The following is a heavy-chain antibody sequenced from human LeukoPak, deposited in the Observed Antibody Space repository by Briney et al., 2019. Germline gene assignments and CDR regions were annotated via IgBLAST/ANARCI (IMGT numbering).Heavy chain of an antibody. CDR3: ARHGIPYYFDSSGYDY. CDR2: IYYSGST. Sequence: AETLCLTCTVSGGSISSNNYYWGWIRQPPGKGLEWIGSIYYSGSTYYNPSLKSRVTISVDTSKNQFSLKLSSVTAAGTAMYYCARHGIPYYFDSSGYDYWGQGTMFTVSS. D-gene: IGHD3-22*01. V-gene: IGHV4-39*01. CDR1: GGSISSNNYY. J-gene: IGHJ4*02.